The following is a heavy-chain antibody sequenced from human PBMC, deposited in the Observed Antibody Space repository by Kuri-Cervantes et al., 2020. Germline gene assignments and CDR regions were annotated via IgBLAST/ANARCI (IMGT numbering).Heavy chain of an antibody. J-gene: IGHJ3*02. CDR2: ISWNSGSI. CDR3: AKDRRDGYNYDAFDI. Sequence: SLKISCAASGFTFSSYGMHWVRQAPGKGLEWVSGISWNSGSIGYADSVKGRFTISRDNAKNSLYLQMNSLRAEDTALYYCAKDRRDGYNYDAFDIWVQGTMVTVSS. D-gene: IGHD5-24*01. CDR1: GFTFSSYG. V-gene: IGHV3-9*01.